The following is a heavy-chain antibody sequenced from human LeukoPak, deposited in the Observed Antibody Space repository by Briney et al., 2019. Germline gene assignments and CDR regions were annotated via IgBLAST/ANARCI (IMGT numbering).Heavy chain of an antibody. CDR1: GGSISSYY. D-gene: IGHD6-13*01. J-gene: IGHJ6*03. CDR3: ASQTLQYSSSWYHSGGYYYYYYMDV. Sequence: SETLSLTCTVSGGSISSYYWSWIRQPPGKGLEWIGYIYTIGSTNYNPSLKSRVTISVDTSKNQFSLKLSSVTAADTAVYYCASQTLQYSSSWYHSGGYYYYYYMDVWGKGTTVTVSS. CDR2: IYTIGST. V-gene: IGHV4-4*09.